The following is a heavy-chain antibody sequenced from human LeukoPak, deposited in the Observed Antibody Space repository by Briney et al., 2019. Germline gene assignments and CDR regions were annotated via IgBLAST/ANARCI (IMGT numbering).Heavy chain of an antibody. CDR3: AKDATGVQWLVPFFDY. CDR1: GFTFNTYG. V-gene: IGHV3-30*18. D-gene: IGHD6-19*01. CDR2: ISYDGSHK. J-gene: IGHJ4*02. Sequence: QPGRSLRLSCAASGFTFNTYGMHWVRQAPGKGLEWVAVISYDGSHKYYVDSVKGRFTISRDNSKNTLYLQMNSPGAEGTAVYYCAKDATGVQWLVPFFDYWGQGTLVTVSS.